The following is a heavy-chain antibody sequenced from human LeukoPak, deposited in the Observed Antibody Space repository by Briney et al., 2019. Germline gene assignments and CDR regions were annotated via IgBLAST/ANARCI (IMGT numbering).Heavy chain of an antibody. CDR1: GFTFDDYA. CDR3: AKAAGDNDAFDI. J-gene: IGHJ3*02. Sequence: GGSLRPSCAASGFTFDDYAMHWVRQAPGKGLEWVSGISWNSGSIGYADSVKGRFTISRDNAKNSLYLQMNSLRAEDTALYYCAKAAGDNDAFDIWGQGTMVTVSS. V-gene: IGHV3-9*01. CDR2: ISWNSGSI. D-gene: IGHD3-9*01.